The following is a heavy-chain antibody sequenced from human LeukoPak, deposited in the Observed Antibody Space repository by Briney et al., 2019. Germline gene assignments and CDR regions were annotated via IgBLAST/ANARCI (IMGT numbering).Heavy chain of an antibody. CDR1: GFTFSRLA. CDR3: ARYSYGYHDAFDI. J-gene: IGHJ3*02. CDR2: ISASGP. Sequence: GGSPRLSCAASGFTFSRLAMTWVRQAPGKGLEWVSTISASGPYYADAVRGRFTISRDNSRNTLSLQMDSLRAEDTAVYYCARYSYGYHDAFDIWGQGTMVTVSS. D-gene: IGHD5-18*01. V-gene: IGHV3-23*01.